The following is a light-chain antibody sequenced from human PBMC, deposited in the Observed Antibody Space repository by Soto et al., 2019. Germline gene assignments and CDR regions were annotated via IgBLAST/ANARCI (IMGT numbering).Light chain of an antibody. CDR1: SSDVGGYNY. CDR2: EVS. Sequence: QSVLTQPPSASGSPGQSVTISCTGTSSDVGGYNYVSWYQQHPGKAPKLMIYEVSKRPSGVPDRFSGSKSGNTASLTVSGLQAEDEADYYCSSYAGSNNLVFGGRTKLIVL. CDR3: SSYAGSNNLV. V-gene: IGLV2-8*01. J-gene: IGLJ2*01.